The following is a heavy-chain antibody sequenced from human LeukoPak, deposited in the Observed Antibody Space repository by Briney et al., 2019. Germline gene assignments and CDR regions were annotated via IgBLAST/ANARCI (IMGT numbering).Heavy chain of an antibody. V-gene: IGHV3-30-3*01. Sequence: PGGSLRLSCAASGFTFSSYAMHWVRQAPGKGLEWVAVISYDGSNKYYADSVKGRFTISRDNSKNTLYLQMNSLRAEDTAVYYCARDLVPTIVVVPAADEGDAFDXXXXXXMXTVSS. CDR2: ISYDGSNK. CDR3: ARDLVPTIVVVPAADEGDAFDX. D-gene: IGHD2-2*01. J-gene: IGHJ3*02. CDR1: GFTFSSYA.